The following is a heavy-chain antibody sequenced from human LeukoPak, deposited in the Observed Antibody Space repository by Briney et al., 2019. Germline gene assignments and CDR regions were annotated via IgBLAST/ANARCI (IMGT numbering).Heavy chain of an antibody. J-gene: IGHJ4*02. Sequence: GGSLRLSCATSGFXFTDYPINWVRQAPGKGLKWISNIRTTAEGAKYAYYADSVKGRVTISRDDGKNTLYLQMNSLRAEDTAVYYCARGKGHDTSSTDYWGQGTLVTVSS. V-gene: IGHV3-48*01. CDR2: IRTTAEGAKYA. CDR3: ARGKGHDTSSTDY. D-gene: IGHD3-10*01. CDR1: GFXFTDYP.